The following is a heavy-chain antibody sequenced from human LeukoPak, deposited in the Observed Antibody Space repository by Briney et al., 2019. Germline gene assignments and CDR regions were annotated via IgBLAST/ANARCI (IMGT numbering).Heavy chain of an antibody. J-gene: IGHJ4*02. CDR2: IWYDGSNK. CDR3: ARVPKMYYYDSSEGYFDY. Sequence: GGSLRLSCAASGFTFSSYGMHWVRQAPGKGLEWVAVIWYDGSNKYYADSVKGRFTISRDNSKNTLYLQMNSLRAEDTAVYYCARVPKMYYYDSSEGYFDYWGQGTLVTVSS. D-gene: IGHD3-22*01. V-gene: IGHV3-30*19. CDR1: GFTFSSYG.